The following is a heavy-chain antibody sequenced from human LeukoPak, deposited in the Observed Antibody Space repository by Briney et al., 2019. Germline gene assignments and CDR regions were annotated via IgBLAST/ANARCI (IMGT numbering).Heavy chain of an antibody. CDR1: GYTFTSYY. CDR3: ARDPGIAAAGAHADFDY. V-gene: IGHV1-46*01. D-gene: IGHD6-13*01. Sequence: GASVKVSCKASGYTFTSYYMHWVRQAPGQGLEWMGIINPSGGSTSYAQKFQGRVTMTRDTSTSTVYMELSSLRSEDTAVYYYARDPGIAAAGAHADFDYWGQGTLVTVSS. J-gene: IGHJ4*02. CDR2: INPSGGST.